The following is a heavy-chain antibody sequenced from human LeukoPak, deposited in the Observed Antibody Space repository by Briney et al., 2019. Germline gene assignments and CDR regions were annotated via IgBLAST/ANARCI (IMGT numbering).Heavy chain of an antibody. J-gene: IGHJ4*02. V-gene: IGHV3-23*01. CDR1: GFTFSSYA. CDR2: ISGSGGST. CDR3: AKDRLRDYGDQQRFDY. Sequence: GGSLRLSCAASGFTFSSYAMSWVRQAPGKGLEWVLAISGSGGSTYYADSVKGRFTISRDNSKNTLYLQMNSLRAEDTAVYYCAKDRLRDYGDQQRFDYWGQGTLVTVSS. D-gene: IGHD4-17*01.